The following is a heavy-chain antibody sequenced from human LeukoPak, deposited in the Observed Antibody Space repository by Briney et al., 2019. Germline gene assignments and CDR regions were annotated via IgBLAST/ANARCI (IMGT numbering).Heavy chain of an antibody. V-gene: IGHV3-23*01. CDR1: GFTFSSYA. CDR2: ISSSGTAT. Sequence: PGGPLRLSCAASGFTFSSYAMGWVRQAPGKGLEWVSSISSSGTATYYADSVKGRFTISRDNSKNTLYLQMNSLRVEDTAVYFCAKDDSSGYFGAGAFDYWGQGTLVTVSS. J-gene: IGHJ4*02. CDR3: AKDDSSGYFGAGAFDY. D-gene: IGHD3-22*01.